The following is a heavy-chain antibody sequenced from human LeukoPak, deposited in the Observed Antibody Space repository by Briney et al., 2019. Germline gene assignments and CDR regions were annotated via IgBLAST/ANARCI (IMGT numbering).Heavy chain of an antibody. CDR1: SGSLSGYY. J-gene: IGHJ2*01. Sequence: PSETLSLTCGVSSGSLSGYYWRWIRQPPGGGLEWLGEITHSGSANYNPSLKSRVTISGDTSMKQFSLNLTSVTAADTGIYYCARGVDLWGRGTPVTVSA. V-gene: IGHV4-34*01. CDR3: ARGVDL. CDR2: ITHSGSA.